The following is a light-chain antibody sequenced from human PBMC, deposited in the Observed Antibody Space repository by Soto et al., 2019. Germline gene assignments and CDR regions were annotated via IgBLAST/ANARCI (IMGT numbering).Light chain of an antibody. J-gene: IGLJ2*01. V-gene: IGLV2-14*01. CDR1: SSDVGGYNS. CDR3: SSYTTSSTL. CDR2: DVS. Sequence: QSVLTQPASVSGSPGQSITISCTGTSSDVGGYNSVSWYQQHPGKAPKLMIYDVSNRPSGVSYRFSGSKSGNTASLTISGLQAEDEADYYCSSYTTSSTLFGGGTKLTVL.